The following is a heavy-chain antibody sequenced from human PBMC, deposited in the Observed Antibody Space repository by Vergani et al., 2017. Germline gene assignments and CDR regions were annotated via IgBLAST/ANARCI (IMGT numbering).Heavy chain of an antibody. D-gene: IGHD6-13*01. CDR3: AKDLAAAGLDY. J-gene: IGHJ4*02. CDR1: GFTFSSYG. Sequence: QVQLVESGGGVVQPGRSLRLSCAASGFTFSSYGMHWVRQAPGKGLEWVAVISYDGTKKYYADSVKGRFTISRDNSKNTLYLQMNSLRAEDTAVYYCAKDLAAAGLDYWGQGTLVTVSS. CDR2: ISYDGTKK. V-gene: IGHV3-30*18.